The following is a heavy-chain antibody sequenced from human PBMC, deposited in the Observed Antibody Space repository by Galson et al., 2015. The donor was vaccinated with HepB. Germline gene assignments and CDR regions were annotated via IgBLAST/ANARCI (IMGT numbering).Heavy chain of an antibody. CDR1: GFTFRNYG. CDR3: AKAPSSSYNPWYFDY. V-gene: IGHV3-30*18. J-gene: IGHJ4*02. D-gene: IGHD6-13*01. Sequence: SLRLSCAAYGFTFRNYGMHWVRQAPGKGLEWVAVISYHGRNQYYADSVKGRFTISRDNSKNSVHLQMNRLKSEDTAVYFCAKAPSSSYNPWYFDYWGQGTLVAVSS. CDR2: ISYHGRNQ.